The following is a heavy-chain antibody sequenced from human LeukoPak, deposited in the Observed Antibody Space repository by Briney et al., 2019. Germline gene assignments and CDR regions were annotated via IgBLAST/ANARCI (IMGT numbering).Heavy chain of an antibody. V-gene: IGHV3-33*01. J-gene: IGHJ4*02. CDR2: IWYDGSDK. Sequence: PGRSLRLSCAASGFTFSNYDMHWVRQAPGKGLEGVSLIWYDGSDKYYADSVKGRFTISRDNSKDTLYLQMNTLRAEDTAVYYCARVGPRSSSWPIDYWGQGTLVTVSS. CDR3: ARVGPRSSSWPIDY. D-gene: IGHD6-13*01. CDR1: GFTFSNYD.